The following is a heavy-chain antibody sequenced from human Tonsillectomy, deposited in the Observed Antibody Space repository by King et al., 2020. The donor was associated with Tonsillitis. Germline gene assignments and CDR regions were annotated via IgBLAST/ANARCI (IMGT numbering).Heavy chain of an antibody. CDR3: AKVDRSITVNYYYYFGMDV. D-gene: IGHD3-10*01. V-gene: IGHV3-30*02. CDR1: GFTFSNYG. J-gene: IGHJ6*02. Sequence: VQLVESGGGVVQPGGSLRLSCAASGFTFSNYGMHWVRQAPGKGLEWVAFIWYDANNQYYADSVKGRFTISRDNSNNTLYLQMNSLRPEDTAVYYCAKVDRSITVNYYYYFGMDVWGQGTTVTVSS. CDR2: IWYDANNQ.